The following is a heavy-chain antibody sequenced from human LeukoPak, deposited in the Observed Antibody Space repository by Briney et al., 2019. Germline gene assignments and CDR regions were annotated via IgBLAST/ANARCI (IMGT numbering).Heavy chain of an antibody. J-gene: IGHJ6*03. CDR1: GYTFTSYD. V-gene: IGHV1-8*03. CDR2: MNPNSGNT. CDR3: ARGSPHYYGSGSHYYYYMDV. Sequence: GASVKVSCKASGYTFTSYDINWVRQATGQGLEWMGWMNPNSGNTGYAQKFQGRVTITRNTSISTAYMELSSLRSEDTAVYYCARGSPHYYGSGSHYYYYMDVWGKGTTVTVSS. D-gene: IGHD3-10*01.